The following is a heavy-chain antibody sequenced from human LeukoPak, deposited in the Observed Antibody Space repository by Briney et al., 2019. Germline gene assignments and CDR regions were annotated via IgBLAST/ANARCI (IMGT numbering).Heavy chain of an antibody. V-gene: IGHV3-7*01. CDR3: ARARGSYVEAAY. J-gene: IGHJ4*02. CDR2: IHQDGSIQ. D-gene: IGHD3-16*01. CDR1: GFTFSSYR. Sequence: GGSLRLSCAASGFTFSSYRMTWVRQAPGRGLEWVANIHQDGSIQFYVDSVKGRFTVSRDNARNLLYLQMNGLRAEDTAVYYCARARGSYVEAAYWGQGTLVTVSS.